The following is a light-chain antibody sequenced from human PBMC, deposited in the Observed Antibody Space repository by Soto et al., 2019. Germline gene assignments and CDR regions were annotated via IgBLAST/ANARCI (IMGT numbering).Light chain of an antibody. V-gene: IGLV1-44*01. CDR3: AAWDDSLNGSYVV. J-gene: IGLJ2*01. CDR1: SSNIGSNT. Sequence: HSVLTQPPSASGTPGQRVTISCSGSSSNIGSNTVNWYQQLPGTAPKLLIYSNNQRPSGVPDRFSGSKSGTSASLAISGLQSEDEADYYCAAWDDSLNGSYVVFGGGTKLTVL. CDR2: SNN.